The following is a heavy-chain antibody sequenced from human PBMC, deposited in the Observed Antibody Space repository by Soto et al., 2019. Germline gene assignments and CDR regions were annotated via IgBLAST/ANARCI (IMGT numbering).Heavy chain of an antibody. CDR1: GASISNSNW. CDR3: ARGLWGSAGGYYFDY. J-gene: IGHJ4*02. CDR2: IYHSGNT. Sequence: PSETLSLTCAVSGASISNSNWWSWVRQPPGKGLEWIGEIYHSGNTNYNPSLKSRVTIIVDKSTNQFSLKLNSVTAADTAVYYCARGLWGSAGGYYFDYWGQGTLVTVSS. V-gene: IGHV4-4*02. D-gene: IGHD3-10*01.